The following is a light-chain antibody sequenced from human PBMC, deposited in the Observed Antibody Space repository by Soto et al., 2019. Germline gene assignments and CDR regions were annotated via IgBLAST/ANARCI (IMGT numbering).Light chain of an antibody. CDR1: SSNIGSNY. V-gene: IGLV1-47*01. Sequence: QSVLTQPPSTSGTPGQRVTISCSGSSSNIGSNYIYWFQQLPGTAPKLLIYRNNQRPSGVRDRFSGSKSGTSASLAISGLRSEDEADYYCAAWDDSLNAYYVFGTGTKVTVL. CDR3: AAWDDSLNAYYV. CDR2: RNN. J-gene: IGLJ1*01.